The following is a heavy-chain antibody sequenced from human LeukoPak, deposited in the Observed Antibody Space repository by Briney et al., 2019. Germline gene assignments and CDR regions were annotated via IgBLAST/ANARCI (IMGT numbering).Heavy chain of an antibody. CDR3: AREGSYGYVYGMDV. V-gene: IGHV4-61*01. J-gene: IGHJ6*02. D-gene: IGHD5-18*01. CDR1: GGSVSSGSYY. CDR2: IYYSGST. Sequence: SGTLSLTCTVSGGSVSSGSYYWSWIRQPPGKGLEWIGYIYYSGSTNYNPSLKSRVTISVDTSKNQFSLKLSSVTAADTAVYYCAREGSYGYVYGMDVWGQGTTVTVSS.